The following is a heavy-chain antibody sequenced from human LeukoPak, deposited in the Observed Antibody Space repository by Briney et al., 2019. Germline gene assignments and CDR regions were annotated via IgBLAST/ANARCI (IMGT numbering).Heavy chain of an antibody. J-gene: IGHJ3*02. CDR1: GFTFSSYA. CDR3: AKDHGYSSGWWTFDI. CDR2: ISGSGGST. V-gene: IGHV3-23*01. D-gene: IGHD6-19*01. Sequence: GGSLRLSCAASGFTFSSYAMSWVRQAPGKGLEWVSAISGSGGSTDYADSVKGRFTISRDNSKNTLYLQMNNLRAEDTAVYYCAKDHGYSSGWWTFDIWGQGTMVTVSS.